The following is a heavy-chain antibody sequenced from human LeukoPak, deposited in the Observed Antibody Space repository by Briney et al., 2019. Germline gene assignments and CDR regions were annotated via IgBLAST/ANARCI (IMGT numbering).Heavy chain of an antibody. Sequence: GRSLRLSCAASGFTFDDYAMHWVRQAPGKGLEWVSGISWNSGSIGYADSVKGRFTISRDNAKNSLYLQMNSLRAEDTALYYCAKGSSSSWYFNWFDPWRQGTLVTVSS. CDR3: AKGSSSSWYFNWFDP. V-gene: IGHV3-9*01. CDR2: ISWNSGSI. J-gene: IGHJ5*02. CDR1: GFTFDDYA. D-gene: IGHD6-13*01.